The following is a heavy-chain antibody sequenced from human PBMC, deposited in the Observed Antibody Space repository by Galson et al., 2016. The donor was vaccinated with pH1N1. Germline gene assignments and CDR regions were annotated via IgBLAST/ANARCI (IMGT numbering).Heavy chain of an antibody. CDR3: ARGRGGYNLRERQYYYSYMDV. D-gene: IGHD5-24*01. CDR1: GYSFSGYY. J-gene: IGHJ6*03. V-gene: IGHV4-34*01. CDR2: INHSGST. Sequence: SETLSLTCAVSGYSFSGYYWSLLRQPPGKGLEWIGEINHSGSTNYNPSLKSRVTISVDTSENQFSLKLYSVTAADTAVYYCARGRGGYNLRERQYYYSYMDVWGKGTTATVSS.